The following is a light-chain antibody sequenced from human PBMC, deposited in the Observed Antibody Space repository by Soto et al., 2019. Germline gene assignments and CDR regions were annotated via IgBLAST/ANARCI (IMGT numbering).Light chain of an antibody. Sequence: DIQMTQSPTSLSESVGDRATITCRASQSISRYLNWYQQKPGKAPKLLIYAASSLQRGVPSRFSGGGAGTDFTLTISSLQPEDFAAYYCQQSYSSPPFTFGPGTKVDIK. CDR1: QSISRY. CDR2: AAS. CDR3: QQSYSSPPFT. V-gene: IGKV1-39*01. J-gene: IGKJ3*01.